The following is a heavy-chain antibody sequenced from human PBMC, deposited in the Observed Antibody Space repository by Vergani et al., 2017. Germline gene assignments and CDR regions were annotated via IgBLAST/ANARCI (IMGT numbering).Heavy chain of an antibody. V-gene: IGHV4-34*01. CDR1: GGSFSGYY. CDR3: ARARRYCSGGSCYPRYYYYMDV. Sequence: QVQLQQWGAGLLKPSETLSLTCAVHGGSFSGYYWSWIRQPPGKGLEWIGEINHSGSTNYNPSLKSRVTISVDTSKNQFSLKLSSVTAADTAVYYCARARRYCSGGSCYPRYYYYMDVWGKGTTVTVSS. J-gene: IGHJ6*03. CDR2: INHSGST. D-gene: IGHD2-15*01.